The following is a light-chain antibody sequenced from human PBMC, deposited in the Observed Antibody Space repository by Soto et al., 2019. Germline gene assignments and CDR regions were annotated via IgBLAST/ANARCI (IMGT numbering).Light chain of an antibody. CDR2: GAS. J-gene: IGKJ4*01. CDR3: QQYHKWPLT. V-gene: IGKV3-15*01. CDR1: QSVSSN. Sequence: EIVLTQYPATLSLSPGDRATLSCRPGQSVSSNLACYQHKPGQAPRLLIYGASTRATGIPARFSGSGSGTEFILTISSLQSEDFAVYYCQQYHKWPLTFGGGTKVDIK.